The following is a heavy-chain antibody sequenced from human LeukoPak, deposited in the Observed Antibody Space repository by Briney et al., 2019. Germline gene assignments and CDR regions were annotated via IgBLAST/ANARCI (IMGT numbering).Heavy chain of an antibody. V-gene: IGHV4-59*01. D-gene: IGHD3-16*01. CDR2: FSYSGST. CDR3: ARVSWPGRGSRFDP. J-gene: IGHJ5*02. CDR1: GDSISSYD. Sequence: PSGTLSLTCTVSGDSISSYDWSWIRQPPGKGLEWIGYFSYSGSTNYNPSLKSRVTISVDTSKNQVSLKLSSVTAADTAVYYCARVSWPGRGSRFDPWGQGTRVTVSS.